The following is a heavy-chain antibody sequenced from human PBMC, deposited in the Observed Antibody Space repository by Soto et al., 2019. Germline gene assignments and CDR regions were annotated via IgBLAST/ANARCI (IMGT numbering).Heavy chain of an antibody. J-gene: IGHJ6*01. CDR1: GFTFSSYG. CDR3: AKDLAVAHSTTFYYYYGMDV. Sequence: PGGSLRLSCAASGFTFSSYGMHWVRQAPGKGLEWVAVISYDGSNKYYADSVKGRFTISRDNSKNTLYLQMNSLRAEDTAVYYCAKDLAVAHSTTFYYYYGMDVWGQATTVTVSS. V-gene: IGHV3-30*18. D-gene: IGHD6-19*01. CDR2: ISYDGSNK.